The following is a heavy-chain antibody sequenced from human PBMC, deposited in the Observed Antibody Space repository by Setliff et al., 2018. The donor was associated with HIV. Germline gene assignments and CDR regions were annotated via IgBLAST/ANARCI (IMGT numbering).Heavy chain of an antibody. Sequence: SETLSLTCVVSDDSFSNYDWTWIRQLPGKALEWIGYISSSGTTNYNPSLRSRVTISIETSNTRFSLWLRSVTAADTATYFCARLGRAIDDGGSSLRLDFWGQGMLVT. V-gene: IGHV4-4*09. J-gene: IGHJ4*02. CDR2: ISSSGTT. CDR1: DDSFSNYD. D-gene: IGHD2-15*01. CDR3: ARLGRAIDDGGSSLRLDF.